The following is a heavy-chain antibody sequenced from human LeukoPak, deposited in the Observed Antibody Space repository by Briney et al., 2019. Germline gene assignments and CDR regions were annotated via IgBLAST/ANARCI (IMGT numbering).Heavy chain of an antibody. CDR1: GYTFTGYY. CDR3: ARGKITIFGVVIDHHNWFDP. CDR2: INPNSGGT. Sequence: ASVKVSCKASGYTFTGYYMHWVRQAPGQGLEWMGWINPNSGGTNYAQKFQGRVTMTRDTSISTAYMELSRLRSDDTAVYYCARGKITIFGVVIDHHNWFDPWGQGTLVTVSS. V-gene: IGHV1-2*02. J-gene: IGHJ5*02. D-gene: IGHD3-3*01.